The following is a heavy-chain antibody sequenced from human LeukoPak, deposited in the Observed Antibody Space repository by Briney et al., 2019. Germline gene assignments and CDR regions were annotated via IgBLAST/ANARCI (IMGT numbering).Heavy chain of an antibody. V-gene: IGHV3-48*04. CDR1: GFNFNNYN. CDR2: ITLSSTTI. D-gene: IGHD4-23*01. Sequence: GGSLRLSCAASGFNFNNYNMNWVRQAPGKGLEWVSYITLSSTTIYYADSVKGRFTISRDNAKNSLYLQMNSLRAEDTAVYYCARDYGGSSLFDYWGQGTLVTVSS. CDR3: ARDYGGSSLFDY. J-gene: IGHJ4*02.